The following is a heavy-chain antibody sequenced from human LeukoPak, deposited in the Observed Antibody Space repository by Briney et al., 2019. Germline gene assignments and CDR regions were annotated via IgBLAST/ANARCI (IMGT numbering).Heavy chain of an antibody. CDR3: ARGYCSGGSCYRRWFDP. D-gene: IGHD2-15*01. J-gene: IGHJ5*02. V-gene: IGHV1-2*02. Sequence: ASVKVSCKASGYTFTSYYMHWVRQAPGQGLEWMGWINPNSGGTNYAQKFQGRVTMTRDTSISTAYMELSRLRSDDTAVYYCARGYCSGGSCYRRWFDPWGQGTLVTVSS. CDR1: GYTFTSYY. CDR2: INPNSGGT.